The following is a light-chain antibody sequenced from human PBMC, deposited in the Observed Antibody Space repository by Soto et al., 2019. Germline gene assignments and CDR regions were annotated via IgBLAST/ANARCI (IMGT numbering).Light chain of an antibody. CDR3: AAWDDSLNGVV. CDR2: YDD. Sequence: QSVLTQPPSVSEAPRQRVTISCSGSSSNIGNNAVSWYQQLPGKAPKLLVYYDDLLPSGVSDRFSGSKSGTSASLAISGLQSEDEANYFCAAWDDSLNGVVFGGGTQLPVL. CDR1: SSNIGNNA. V-gene: IGLV1-36*01. J-gene: IGLJ2*01.